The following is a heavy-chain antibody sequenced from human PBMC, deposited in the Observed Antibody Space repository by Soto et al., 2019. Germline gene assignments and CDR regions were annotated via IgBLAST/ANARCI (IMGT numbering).Heavy chain of an antibody. J-gene: IGHJ6*02. CDR2: IIPIFGTA. Sequence: ASVKVSCKASGGTFSSYAISWVRQAPGQGLEWMGGIIPIFGTANYAQKFQGRVTITADESTSTAYMELSSLRSEDTAVYYCARDGPWSGPRYYYYGMDVWGQGTTVTVSS. CDR1: GGTFSSYA. CDR3: ARDGPWSGPRYYYYGMDV. D-gene: IGHD3-3*01. V-gene: IGHV1-69*13.